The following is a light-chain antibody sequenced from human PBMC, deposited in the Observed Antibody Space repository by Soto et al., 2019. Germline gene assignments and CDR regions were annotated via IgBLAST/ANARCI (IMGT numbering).Light chain of an antibody. CDR2: DVN. V-gene: IGLV2-14*03. CDR1: SSDVGAYEH. Sequence: QSVLTQPASVSGSTGQSVTISCTGASSDVGAYEHVSWYQQHPGRAPKLILYDVNNRPSGASNHFSGSKSGNTASLVISGLQANDEADYYCSSYSTTYVLVFGSGTKVTVL. CDR3: SSYSTTYVLV. J-gene: IGLJ1*01.